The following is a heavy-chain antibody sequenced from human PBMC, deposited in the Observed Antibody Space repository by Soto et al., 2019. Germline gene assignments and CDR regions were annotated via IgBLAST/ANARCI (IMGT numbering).Heavy chain of an antibody. V-gene: IGHV3-7*01. J-gene: IGHJ6*03. D-gene: IGHD7-27*01. CDR3: ARVGIYYHMDV. CDR1: GFTFSTYW. CDR2: INEDGSQT. Sequence: GGSLRLSCAASGFTFSTYWMGWVRLAPGKGLEWVANINEDGSQTYHVDSVKGRFTISRDNAKSSLYLQLNSLRAEDTAVYFCARVGIYYHMDVWGRRTTVTVSS.